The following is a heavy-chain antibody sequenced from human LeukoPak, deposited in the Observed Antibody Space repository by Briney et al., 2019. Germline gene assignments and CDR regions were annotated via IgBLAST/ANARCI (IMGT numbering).Heavy chain of an antibody. CDR2: INPYSGGT. Sequence: ASVKVSCKASGYTFTVYHVHWVRQAPGQGLEWMGWINPYSGGTNYAQKFQGRVTMTRDTSISTAYMELSGLRSDDTAVYYRARDGSSSWYVDWGQGTLVTVSS. D-gene: IGHD6-13*01. CDR1: GYTFTVYH. J-gene: IGHJ4*02. CDR3: ARDGSSSWYVD. V-gene: IGHV1-2*02.